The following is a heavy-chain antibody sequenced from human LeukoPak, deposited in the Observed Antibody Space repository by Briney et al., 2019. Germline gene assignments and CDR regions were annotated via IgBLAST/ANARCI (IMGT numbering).Heavy chain of an antibody. CDR2: IYYSGST. J-gene: IGHJ6*02. V-gene: IGHV4-59*01. D-gene: IGHD1-14*01. CDR1: GGSISTYY. Sequence: PSETLSLTCTVSGGSISTYYWSWIRQPPGKGLEWIGYIYYSGSTNYNPSLKSRVTISVDTSKNQFSLKLSSVTAADTAVYYCARDPEREPPTYYYGMDVWGQGTTVTVSS. CDR3: ARDPEREPPTYYYGMDV.